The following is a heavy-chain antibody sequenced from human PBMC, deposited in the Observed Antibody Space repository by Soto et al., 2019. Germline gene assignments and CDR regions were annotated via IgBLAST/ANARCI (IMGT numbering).Heavy chain of an antibody. CDR2: IYYSGST. CDR3: ARVTGESLEWGTFDY. CDR1: GGSISSGGYY. D-gene: IGHD3-3*01. Sequence: PSETLSLTCTVSGGSISSGGYYWSWIRQHPGKGLEWIGYIYYSGSTYYNPSLKSRVTISVDTSKNQFSLKLSSVTAADTAVYYCARVTGESLEWGTFDYWGQGTLVTVSS. V-gene: IGHV4-31*03. J-gene: IGHJ4*02.